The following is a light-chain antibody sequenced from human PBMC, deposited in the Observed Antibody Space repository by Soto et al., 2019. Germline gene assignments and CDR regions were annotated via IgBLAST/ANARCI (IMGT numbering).Light chain of an antibody. CDR3: SSYTRISTRV. V-gene: IGLV2-14*01. CDR2: EVS. J-gene: IGLJ3*02. CDR1: SSDVGRYNY. Sequence: QSALTQPASVSGSPGQSITISCTGTSSDVGRYNYVSWYQQHPGKAPKLMIYEVSNRPSGVSNRFSGSKSGNTASLTISGLQAEDEANYSCSSYTRISTRVFGGGTQLTV.